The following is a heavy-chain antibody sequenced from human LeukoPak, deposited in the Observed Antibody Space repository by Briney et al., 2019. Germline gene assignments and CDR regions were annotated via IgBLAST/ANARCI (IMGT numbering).Heavy chain of an antibody. CDR3: ARVPARQSGGMDV. J-gene: IGHJ6*02. V-gene: IGHV4-59*01. CDR1: GGSISSYY. CDR2: FYYSGST. Sequence: SETLSLTCTVSGGSISSYYWTWIRQPPGKGLEWIGYFYYSGSTNYNPSLKSRVTISVDTSQNQFSLKLSSVTAADTAVYYCARVPARQSGGMDVWGQGTTVTVSS. D-gene: IGHD2-2*01.